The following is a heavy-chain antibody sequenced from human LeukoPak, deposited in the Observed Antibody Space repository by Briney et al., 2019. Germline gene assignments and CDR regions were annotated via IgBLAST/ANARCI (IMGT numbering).Heavy chain of an antibody. CDR1: GFTFSNYG. Sequence: GRSLRLSCAASGFTFSNYGMHWVRQAPGKGLEWVAVISYDGSDKYYADSVKGRFTISRDNSKNTLYLQMNSLRAEDTALYYCAKGWRMSDPWGQGTLVTVSS. D-gene: IGHD1-1*01. J-gene: IGHJ5*02. CDR3: AKGWRMSDP. V-gene: IGHV3-30*18. CDR2: ISYDGSDK.